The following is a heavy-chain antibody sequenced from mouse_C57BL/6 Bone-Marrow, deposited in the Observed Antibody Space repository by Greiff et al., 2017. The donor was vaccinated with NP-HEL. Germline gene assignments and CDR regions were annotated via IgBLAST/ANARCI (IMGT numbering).Heavy chain of an antibody. D-gene: IGHD1-1*01. CDR2: IYPGSGST. CDR1: GYTFTSYW. V-gene: IGHV1-55*01. Sequence: QVQLQQPGAELVKPGASVKMSCKASGYTFTSYWITWVKQRPGQGLEWIGDIYPGSGSTNYNEKFKSKATLTVDTSSSTAYMQLSSLTSEDSAVYYCERDPYYYGSSTFDYWGQGTTLTVSS. CDR3: ERDPYYYGSSTFDY. J-gene: IGHJ2*01.